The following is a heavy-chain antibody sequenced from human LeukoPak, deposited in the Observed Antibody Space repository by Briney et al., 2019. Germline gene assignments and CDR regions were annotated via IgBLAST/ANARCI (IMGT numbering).Heavy chain of an antibody. CDR3: ARGEPGYCSGGSCYPFDY. V-gene: IGHV3-30*04. J-gene: IGHJ4*02. CDR1: GFTFSSYA. CDR2: ISYDGSNK. D-gene: IGHD2-15*01. Sequence: GRSLRLSCAASGFTFSSYAMHWVRQAPGKGLEWVAVISYDGSNKYYADSVKGRFTISRDNSKNTLYLQMNSLRAEDTAVYYCARGEPGYCSGGSCYPFDYWGQGTLVTVSS.